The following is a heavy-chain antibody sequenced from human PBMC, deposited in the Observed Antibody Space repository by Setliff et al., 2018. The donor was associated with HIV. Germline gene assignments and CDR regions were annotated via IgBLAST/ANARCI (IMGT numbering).Heavy chain of an antibody. V-gene: IGHV4-34*01. CDR2: VYHSGSA. Sequence: PSETLSLTCAVYGESFSDYYWSWIRQPPGKGLEWIGEVYHSGSANYNPSLKSRVTISVDTSKNQFSLKLTSVTAADTAVYYCARGLQAWGSAGPNWFDPWVPETLLVTVSS. CDR3: ARGLQAWGSAGPNWFDP. D-gene: IGHD7-27*01. CDR1: GESFSDYY. J-gene: IGHJ5*02.